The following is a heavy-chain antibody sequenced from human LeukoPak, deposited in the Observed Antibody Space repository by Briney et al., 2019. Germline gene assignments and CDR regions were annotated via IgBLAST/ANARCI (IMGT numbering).Heavy chain of an antibody. J-gene: IGHJ4*02. CDR2: IYYSGST. Sequence: SETLSLTCTVSGGSISSYYWSWIRQPPGKGLEWIGYIYYSGSTNYNPSLKSRVTISVDTSKNQFSLKLSSVTAADTAVYYCASKPSRFGVVDYWGQGTLVTVSS. CDR3: ASKPSRFGVVDY. CDR1: GGSISSYY. D-gene: IGHD2-21*01. V-gene: IGHV4-59*01.